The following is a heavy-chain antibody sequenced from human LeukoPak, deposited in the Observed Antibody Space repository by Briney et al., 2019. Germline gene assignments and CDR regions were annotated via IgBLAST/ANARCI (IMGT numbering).Heavy chain of an antibody. V-gene: IGHV4-59*11. CDR3: ARGPAANRGYYYYYMDV. CDR2: VFDSGRT. D-gene: IGHD2-2*01. Sequence: SETLSLTCTVSGGSMTTHHWNWIRQTPGKGLEWIGYVFDSGRTKENPSLKSRVTLSADTSKNQLSLRLSSVTAADTAVYYCARGPAANRGYYYYYMDVWGKGTTVTVSS. J-gene: IGHJ6*03. CDR1: GGSMTTHH.